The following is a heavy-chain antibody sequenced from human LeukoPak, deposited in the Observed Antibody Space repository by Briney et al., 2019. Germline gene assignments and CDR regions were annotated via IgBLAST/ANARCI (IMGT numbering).Heavy chain of an antibody. D-gene: IGHD3-3*01. CDR3: ARDYDRYYMDV. CDR2: INSEGSST. Sequence: GPSLRLSCAASGFTFSSYWMHSVRQAPGNGLVWVSRINSEGSSTSYADSVKDRFTISRDNAKNTLYLQMNSLRAEDTAVYYCARDYDRYYMDVWGKGTTVTVSS. J-gene: IGHJ6*03. V-gene: IGHV3-74*01. CDR1: GFTFSSYW.